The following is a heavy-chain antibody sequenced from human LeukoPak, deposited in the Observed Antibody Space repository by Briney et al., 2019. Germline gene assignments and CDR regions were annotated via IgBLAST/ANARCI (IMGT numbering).Heavy chain of an antibody. V-gene: IGHV1-46*01. CDR3: ARRDGDPSGSYLPGYYYYGMDV. J-gene: IGHJ6*02. CDR1: GYTFTSYY. D-gene: IGHD1-26*01. CDR2: INPSGGST. Sequence: ASVKVSCKASGYTFTSYYMHWVRQAPGQGLEWMGIINPSGGSTSYAQKFQGRVTMTRDTSTSTVYMELSSLRSEDTAVYYCARRDGDPSGSYLPGYYYYGMDVWGQGTTVTVSS.